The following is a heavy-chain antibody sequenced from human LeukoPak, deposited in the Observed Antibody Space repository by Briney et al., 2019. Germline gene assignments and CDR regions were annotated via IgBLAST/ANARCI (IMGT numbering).Heavy chain of an antibody. D-gene: IGHD4-17*01. CDR3: AQDHLGFGDYWFGY. Sequence: GGSLRLSCVTPGLRFNTYAMSWVRQAPGKGLEWVSAISAGGDETHYADSVKGRFTVSRDNSQNTLFLQMNSLRVEDTAVYYCAQDHLGFGDYWFGYWGQGTLVSVSS. J-gene: IGHJ4*02. V-gene: IGHV3-23*01. CDR2: ISAGGDET. CDR1: GLRFNTYA.